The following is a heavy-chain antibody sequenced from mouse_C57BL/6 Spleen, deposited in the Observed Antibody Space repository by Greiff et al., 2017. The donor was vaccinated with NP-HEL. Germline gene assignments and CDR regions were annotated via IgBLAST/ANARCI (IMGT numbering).Heavy chain of an antibody. D-gene: IGHD2-10*02. CDR1: GYTFTSYW. CDR2: IYPGSGST. CDR3: ARSKGYGNPYYAMDY. V-gene: IGHV1-55*01. Sequence: QVQLQQPGAELVKPGASVKMSCKASGYTFTSYWITWVKQRPGQGLEWIGDIYPGSGSTNYNEKFKSKATLTVDTSSSTAYMQLSSLTSEDSAVYYCARSKGYGNPYYAMDYWGQGTSVTVSS. J-gene: IGHJ4*01.